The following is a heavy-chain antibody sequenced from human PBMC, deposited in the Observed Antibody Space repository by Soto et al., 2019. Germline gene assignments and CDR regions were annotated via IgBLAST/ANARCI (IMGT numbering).Heavy chain of an antibody. CDR2: ISHSGST. J-gene: IGHJ6*02. Sequence: QVQLQQWGAGLLKPSETLSLTCAVYGGSFSGYYWRWIRQPPGKGLEWIGEISHSGSTNYNPSLKSRVTIAADRSKSQCSLKLSSVTAADTAVYYCARGLSVRGKGLVGMDVWGQGTTVTVS. CDR1: GGSFSGYY. D-gene: IGHD3-10*01. V-gene: IGHV4-34*01. CDR3: ARGLSVRGKGLVGMDV.